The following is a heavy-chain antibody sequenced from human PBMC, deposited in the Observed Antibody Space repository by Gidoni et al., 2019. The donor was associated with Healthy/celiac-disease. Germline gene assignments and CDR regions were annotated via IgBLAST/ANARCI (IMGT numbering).Heavy chain of an antibody. CDR2: TYSGGDT. D-gene: IGHD1-1*01. V-gene: IGHV3-66*01. CDR3: ARNLGTAPTPYKV. CDR1: GFPVSSNY. Sequence: EVQLVESGGGLVQPGDSRRLSCAASGFPVSSNYMSWVRQAPGKGLEWVSVTYSGGDTYYAYSVKGRFTISRDTSKNTLYLQMNSLRAEDTAMYYCARNLGTAPTPYKVWGQGTLVTVSS. J-gene: IGHJ4*02.